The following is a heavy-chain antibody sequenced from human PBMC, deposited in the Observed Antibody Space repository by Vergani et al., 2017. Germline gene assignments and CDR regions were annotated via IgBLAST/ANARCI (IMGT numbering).Heavy chain of an antibody. CDR3: ASNYYGSGSYYYYYYYMDG. V-gene: IGHV3-7*01. D-gene: IGHD3-10*01. Sequence: EVQLVESGGGLVQPGGSLRLSCAVSGFTFSSYWMSWVRQAPGKGLEWVANIKQDGSEKYYVDSVKGRFTISRDNAKNSLYLQMNSLRAEDTAVYYCASNYYGSGSYYYYYYYMDGWGKGTTVTVSS. J-gene: IGHJ6*03. CDR1: GFTFSSYW. CDR2: IKQDGSEK.